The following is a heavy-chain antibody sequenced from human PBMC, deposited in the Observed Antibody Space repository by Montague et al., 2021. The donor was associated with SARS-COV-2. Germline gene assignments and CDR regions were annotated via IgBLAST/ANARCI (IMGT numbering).Heavy chain of an antibody. Sequence: SLRLSCAASGYSFINYAMGWVRQAPGKGLEWVSVINGSGGNIYFADSVRGRFTISRDNSKNTLYLQMNSLRVDDTAVYYCASPPGIRGREYWGQGILVTVSS. CDR2: INGSGGNI. CDR1: GYSFINYA. J-gene: IGHJ4*02. CDR3: ASPPGIRGREY. D-gene: IGHD3-10*01. V-gene: IGHV3-23*01.